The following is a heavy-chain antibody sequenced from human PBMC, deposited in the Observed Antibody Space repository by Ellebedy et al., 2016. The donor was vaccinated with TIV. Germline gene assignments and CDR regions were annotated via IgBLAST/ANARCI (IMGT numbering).Heavy chain of an antibody. V-gene: IGHV1-46*01. CDR2: INPSGGTT. D-gene: IGHD3-9*01. CDR1: GYMFTSHY. J-gene: IGHJ4*02. CDR3: ARVGEYDISTSALPFDH. Sequence: AASVKVSCKTSGYMFTSHYMHWVRQAPGQGPEWMGIINPSGGTTSYAQKFQGRVAMTRDTSTNTFYMELSSLRSEDTAIYYCARVGEYDISTSALPFDHWGQGTLVTVSS.